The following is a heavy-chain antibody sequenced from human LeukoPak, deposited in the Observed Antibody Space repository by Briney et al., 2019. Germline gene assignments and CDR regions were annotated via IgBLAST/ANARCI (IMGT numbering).Heavy chain of an antibody. CDR2: IHYSGIT. D-gene: IGHD2-15*01. Sequence: PSQTLSLTCTVSGGSITSGDYYWSWIRQPPGKGLEWIGYIHYSGITYYNPSLRSRVTIPGEPSKNQFSLKLTSVTAADTAVYYCARDAYCSGGSCPGAWFDPWGQGTLVTVSS. J-gene: IGHJ5*02. CDR3: ARDAYCSGGSCPGAWFDP. V-gene: IGHV4-30-4*01. CDR1: GGSITSGDYY.